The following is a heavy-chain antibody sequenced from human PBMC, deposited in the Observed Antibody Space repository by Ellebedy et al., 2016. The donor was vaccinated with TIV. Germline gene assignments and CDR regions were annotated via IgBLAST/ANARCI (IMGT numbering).Heavy chain of an antibody. Sequence: PGGSLRLSCAASGFTFSKYWMHWVHQAPGKGPVWVSRINSDGSSTSYADSVKGRFTISRDNAKNTLYLQMNSLRAEDTAVYYCARAGSSGWEAYFDLWGRGTLVTVSS. CDR2: INSDGSST. CDR3: ARAGSSGWEAYFDL. CDR1: GFTFSKYW. D-gene: IGHD6-19*01. V-gene: IGHV3-74*01. J-gene: IGHJ2*01.